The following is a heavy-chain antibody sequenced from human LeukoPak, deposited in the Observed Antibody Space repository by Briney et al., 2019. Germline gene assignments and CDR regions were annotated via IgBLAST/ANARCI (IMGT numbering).Heavy chain of an antibody. CDR3: ARDPLGRAADY. Sequence: GGSLRLSCAASGFTFSSYSMNWVRQAPGKGLEWVSSISSSNTYICYAESVKGRFTISRDNAKNSLYLQMNSLRAEDTAVYYCARDPLGRAADYWGQGSLVTVSS. J-gene: IGHJ4*02. CDR1: GFTFSSYS. D-gene: IGHD7-27*01. V-gene: IGHV3-21*01. CDR2: ISSSNTYI.